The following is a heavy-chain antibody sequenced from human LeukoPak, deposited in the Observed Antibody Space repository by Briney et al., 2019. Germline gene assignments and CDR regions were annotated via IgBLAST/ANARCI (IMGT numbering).Heavy chain of an antibody. V-gene: IGHV1-46*01. CDR1: GYIFTGYY. J-gene: IGHJ4*02. D-gene: IGHD1-26*01. Sequence: GASVKVSCKTSGYIFTGYYIHWVRQAPGQGLEWMGILNSSGGSTTYAQKFQGRITMTRDASTSTVYMELRSLRSEDTAVYYCARDRWELPYHFDYWGQGTLVTVSS. CDR3: ARDRWELPYHFDY. CDR2: LNSSGGST.